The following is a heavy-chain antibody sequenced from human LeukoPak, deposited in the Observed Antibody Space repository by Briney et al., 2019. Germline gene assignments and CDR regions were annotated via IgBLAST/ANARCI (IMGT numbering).Heavy chain of an antibody. J-gene: IGHJ4*02. Sequence: PGGSLRLSCAASGFTFSSYEMNWVRQAPGKGLEWVSGITSGFTPLYADSVKGRFTISRDNSKNTFHLQLNSLRAEDTAVYYCAKDYSDSRVADVFLEYWGQGTLVTVSS. D-gene: IGHD2-15*01. V-gene: IGHV3-23*01. CDR1: GFTFSSYE. CDR2: ITSGFTP. CDR3: AKDYSDSRVADVFLEY.